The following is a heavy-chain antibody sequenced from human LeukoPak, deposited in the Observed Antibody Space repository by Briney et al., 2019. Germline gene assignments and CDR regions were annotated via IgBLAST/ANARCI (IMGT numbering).Heavy chain of an antibody. CDR1: GGTFSSYA. V-gene: IGHV1-69*01. CDR2: IIPIFGTG. D-gene: IGHD3-10*01. CDR3: ARDGSGSYYSPLWV. Sequence: SVTVSCTASGGTFSSYAISWVRQAPGQGLEWMGGIIPIFGTGNYAQKFQGRVTITADESTSTAYMELSSLRSEDTAVYYCARDGSGSYYSPLWVWGQGTLVTVSS. J-gene: IGHJ4*02.